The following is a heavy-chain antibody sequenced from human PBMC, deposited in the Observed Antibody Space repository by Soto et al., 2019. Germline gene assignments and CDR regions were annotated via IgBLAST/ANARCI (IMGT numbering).Heavy chain of an antibody. Sequence: GESLKISCKGSGYSFAGYWITWVRQKPGKGLEWMGRIDPSDSQTYYSPSFRGHVTISVTKSITTVFLQWSSLRASDTAVYYCAVYGYGVSAAAYWGQGTLVTVSS. CDR3: AVYGYGVSAAAY. J-gene: IGHJ4*02. CDR1: GYSFAGYW. D-gene: IGHD4-17*01. CDR2: IDPSDSQT. V-gene: IGHV5-10-1*01.